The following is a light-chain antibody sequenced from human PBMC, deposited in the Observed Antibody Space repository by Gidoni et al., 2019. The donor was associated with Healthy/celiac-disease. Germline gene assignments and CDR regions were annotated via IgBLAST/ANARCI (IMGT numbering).Light chain of an antibody. CDR2: DAS. J-gene: IGKJ1*01. CDR3: QQYDNLPWT. V-gene: IGKV1-33*01. CDR1: QDISNY. Sequence: IQMTQSPSSLSASVGDRVTITCQASQDISNYLNWYQQKPGKAPKLLIYDASNLETGVPSRFSGSGSGTDFTFTISSLQPEDIATYYFQQYDNLPWTFGQGTKVEIK.